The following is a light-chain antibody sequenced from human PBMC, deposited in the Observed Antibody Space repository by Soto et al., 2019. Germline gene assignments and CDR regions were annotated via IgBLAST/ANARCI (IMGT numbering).Light chain of an antibody. J-gene: IGKJ1*01. V-gene: IGKV1-6*01. CDR1: QGIRND. CDR3: LQDYNYPRT. CDR2: AAS. Sequence: AIQMTQSPSSLSESVGDRVTITCRASQGIRNDLGWYQQKPGKAPKLLIYAASSLQSGVPSRFSGSGSGTDFTLTISSLQTEDCATYYCLQDYNYPRTFGQGTKVEIK.